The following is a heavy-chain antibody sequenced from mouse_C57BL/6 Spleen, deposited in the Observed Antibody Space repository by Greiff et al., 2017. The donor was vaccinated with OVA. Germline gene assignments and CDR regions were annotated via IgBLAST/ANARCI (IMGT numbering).Heavy chain of an antibody. CDR3: ARWRSTMVTHYYAMDY. CDR1: GYTFTDYY. CDR2: INPYNGGT. J-gene: IGHJ4*01. Sequence: VQLKESGPVLVKPGASVKMSCKASGYTFTDYYMNWVKQSHGKSLEWIGVINPYNGGTSYNQKFKGKATLTVDKSSSTAYMELNSLTSEDSAVYYGARWRSTMVTHYYAMDYWGQGTSVTVSS. V-gene: IGHV1-19*01. D-gene: IGHD2-2*01.